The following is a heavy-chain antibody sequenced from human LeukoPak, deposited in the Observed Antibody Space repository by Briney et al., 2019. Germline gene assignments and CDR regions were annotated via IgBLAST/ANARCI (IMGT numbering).Heavy chain of an antibody. V-gene: IGHV4-39*02. J-gene: IGHJ1*01. Sequence: PSETLSLTCTVSGDFISRSSYYWGWIRQPPGKGLEWIGDIYYTGKTYYNPSLKSRVFISIDTSKNYFSLNLNFVTAADTAVYYCARRRYYDSTGYFEWGRGSLVTVSS. CDR3: ARRRYYDSTGYFE. CDR1: GDFISRSSYY. D-gene: IGHD3-22*01. CDR2: IYYTGKT.